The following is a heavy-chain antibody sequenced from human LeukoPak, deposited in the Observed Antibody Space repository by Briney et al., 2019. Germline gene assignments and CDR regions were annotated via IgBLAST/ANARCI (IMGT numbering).Heavy chain of an antibody. Sequence: PGGSLRLSCAASGFTFSNAWMSWVRQAPGKGLEWVAFIRYDGSNKYYADSVKGRFTISRDNSKNTLYLQMNSLRAEDTAVYYCAKDSRVDSSSWCFSAWGQGTLVSVSS. CDR1: GFTFSNAW. V-gene: IGHV3-30*02. CDR2: IRYDGSNK. D-gene: IGHD6-13*01. CDR3: AKDSRVDSSSWCFSA. J-gene: IGHJ4*02.